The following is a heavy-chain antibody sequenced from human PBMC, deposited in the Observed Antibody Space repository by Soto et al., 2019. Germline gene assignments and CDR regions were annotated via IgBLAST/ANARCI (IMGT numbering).Heavy chain of an antibody. CDR1: GGSISSSSYY. D-gene: IGHD3-10*01. CDR3: ARLMGSYGSGRGAFDI. Sequence: SETLSLTCTVSGGSISSSSYYWGWIRQPPGKGLEWIGSIYYSGSTYYNPSLKSRVTISVDTSKNQFSLKLSSVTAADTAVYYCARLMGSYGSGRGAFDIWGQGTMVTVSS. V-gene: IGHV4-39*01. CDR2: IYYSGST. J-gene: IGHJ3*02.